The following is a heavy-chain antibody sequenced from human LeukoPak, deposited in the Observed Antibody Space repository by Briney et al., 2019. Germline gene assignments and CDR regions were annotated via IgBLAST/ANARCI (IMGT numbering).Heavy chain of an antibody. V-gene: IGHV3-7*04. J-gene: IGHJ2*01. CDR3: ARPFMPGGYFDL. CDR1: GFTFSNYW. CDR2: IKEDGSQK. D-gene: IGHD2-15*01. Sequence: PGGSLRLSCVASGFTFSNYWMSWVRQAPGKGLEWVANIKEDGSQKYYVDSVKGRFTISRDNAKNSLYLQMNSLRAEDTAVYYCARPFMPGGYFDLWGRGTLVTVSA.